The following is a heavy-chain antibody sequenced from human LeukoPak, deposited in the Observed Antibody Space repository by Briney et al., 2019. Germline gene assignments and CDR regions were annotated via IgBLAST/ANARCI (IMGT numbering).Heavy chain of an antibody. Sequence: KPGGPLRPSCAASDFSFSDYRMNWVRPAPGKGLEWVSSITISSSIIYYADSVKGGFTISRDNAKITLHLKMNSLGAEDTAVYYCTRDTFQDCSGPRCYPTHFDYWGQGTLVTDSS. V-gene: IGHV3-21*01. D-gene: IGHD2-15*01. CDR2: ITISSSII. CDR1: DFSFSDYR. CDR3: TRDTFQDCSGPRCYPTHFDY. J-gene: IGHJ4*02.